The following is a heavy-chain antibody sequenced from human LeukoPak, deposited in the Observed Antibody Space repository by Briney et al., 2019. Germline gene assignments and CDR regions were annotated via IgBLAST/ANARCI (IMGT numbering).Heavy chain of an antibody. CDR1: GFTFSSYA. Sequence: GGSLRLSCAASGFTFSSYAMSWVRQAPGKGLEWASAISGSGGSTYYADSVKGRFTISRDNSKNTLYVQMNSLRAEDTAVYYCAKEITFGGVIDYWGQGTLVTVSS. CDR2: ISGSGGST. D-gene: IGHD3-16*02. CDR3: AKEITFGGVIDY. V-gene: IGHV3-23*01. J-gene: IGHJ4*02.